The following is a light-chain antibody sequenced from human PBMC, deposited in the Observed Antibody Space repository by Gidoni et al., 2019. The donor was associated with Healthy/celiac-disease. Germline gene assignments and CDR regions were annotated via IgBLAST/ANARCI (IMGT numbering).Light chain of an antibody. Sequence: QSALTQPRSVWGPRGRSVTISCTGTSSAVGGYNYVSCYQQHPGKAPKLTIYDVSKRPSGVPDRFSVSKSGNTASLTISGLQAEDEADYYCCSYAGSYTGVFGGGTKLTVL. V-gene: IGLV2-11*01. CDR1: SSAVGGYNY. J-gene: IGLJ3*02. CDR3: CSYAGSYTGV. CDR2: DVS.